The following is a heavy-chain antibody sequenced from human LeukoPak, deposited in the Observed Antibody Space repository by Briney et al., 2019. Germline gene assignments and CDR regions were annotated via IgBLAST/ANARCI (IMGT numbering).Heavy chain of an antibody. Sequence: GASVKVSCKASGYTFTGYYMHWVRQAPGQGLEWMGWINPNSGGTNYAQKFQGRVTMTRDTSISTAYMELSRLRSDDTAVYYCARVDYGVPEYFQHWGQGTLVTASS. V-gene: IGHV1-2*02. CDR2: INPNSGGT. CDR3: ARVDYGVPEYFQH. J-gene: IGHJ1*01. CDR1: GYTFTGYY. D-gene: IGHD4-17*01.